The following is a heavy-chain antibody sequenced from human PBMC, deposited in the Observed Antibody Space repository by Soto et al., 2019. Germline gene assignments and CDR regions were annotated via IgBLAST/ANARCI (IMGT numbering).Heavy chain of an antibody. Sequence: QVQLVQSGAEVKKPGDSVKVSCKASGYTFTSYGISWVRQAPGQGLEWMGWISAYNGNTNYAQKLQGRVTMTTDTSTSTAYMELRSLRSDDTAVYYCARAYCSGGSCYFPADYWGQGTLVTVSS. D-gene: IGHD2-15*01. J-gene: IGHJ4*02. CDR3: ARAYCSGGSCYFPADY. V-gene: IGHV1-18*01. CDR1: GYTFTSYG. CDR2: ISAYNGNT.